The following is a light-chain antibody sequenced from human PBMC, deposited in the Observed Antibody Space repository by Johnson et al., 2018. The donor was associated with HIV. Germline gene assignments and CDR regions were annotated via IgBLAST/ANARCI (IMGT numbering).Light chain of an antibody. J-gene: IGLJ1*01. CDR3: GSWDSSLSALYV. Sequence: QSVLTQPPSVSAAPGQKVTISCSGSSSTIGNNYVSWYQQFPGTAPKLLIYETNKRPSGIPDRFSGSKSGTSATLGIPGLQPGDEVDYYCGSWDSSLSALYVYGTGSNVAVL. CDR1: SSTIGNNY. CDR2: ETN. V-gene: IGLV1-51*02.